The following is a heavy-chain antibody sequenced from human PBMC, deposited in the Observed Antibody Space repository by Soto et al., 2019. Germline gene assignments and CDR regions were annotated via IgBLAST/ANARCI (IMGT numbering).Heavy chain of an antibody. J-gene: IGHJ6*02. CDR3: ARPGTGNYYYYYGMDV. V-gene: IGHV4-39*01. D-gene: IGHD7-27*01. CDR2: IYYTGNT. CDR1: SGSIRSRNYY. Sequence: SETLSLTCTVSSGSIRSRNYYWGWIRQPPGKGLEWIGSIYYTGNTYYNPSLKSRVTISVDTSKNQFSLKLSSVTAADTAVYYCARPGTGNYYYYYGMDVWGQGTTVTVSS.